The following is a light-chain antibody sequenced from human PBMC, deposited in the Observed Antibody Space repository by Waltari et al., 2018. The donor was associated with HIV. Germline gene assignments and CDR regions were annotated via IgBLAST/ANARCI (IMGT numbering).Light chain of an antibody. CDR3: TSSTGSNTLGV. V-gene: IGLV2-8*01. J-gene: IGLJ1*01. CDR1: NSDIGTSKF. Sequence: QSAPTQPPSASGSPGQSVTIPCTGTNSDIGTSKFISWYQHHPCKAPKLIIYEVTNRPSGVPDRFSASKSGNTASLTVSGLQPEDEADYYCTSSTGSNTLGVFGSGTTVTVL. CDR2: EVT.